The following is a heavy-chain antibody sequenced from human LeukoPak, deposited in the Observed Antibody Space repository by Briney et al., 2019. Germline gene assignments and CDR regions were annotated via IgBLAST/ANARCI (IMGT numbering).Heavy chain of an antibody. Sequence: GGSLRLSCAGSGFTFSSYSMNWVRQAPGKGLEWVSSISSSSSYIYYADSVKGRFTISRDNAKNSLYLQMNSLRAEDTAVYYCARIAAAGGYYYYMDVWGKGTTVTVSS. CDR1: GFTFSSYS. D-gene: IGHD6-13*01. CDR2: ISSSSSYI. V-gene: IGHV3-21*01. J-gene: IGHJ6*03. CDR3: ARIAAAGGYYYYMDV.